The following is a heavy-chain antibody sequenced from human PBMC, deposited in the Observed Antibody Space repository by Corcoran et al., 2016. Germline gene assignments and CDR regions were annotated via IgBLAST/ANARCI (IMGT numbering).Heavy chain of an antibody. CDR1: GYTFTGYY. D-gene: IGHD1-26*01. J-gene: IGHJ4*02. Sequence: QVQLVQSGAEVKKPGASVKVSCKASGYTFTGYYMHWVRQAPGQGLEWMGWINPNRGGTNYAQKFQGWVTMTRDTSISTAYMELSRLRSDDKAVYYCARSDRWEVYFDYWGQGTLVTVSS. V-gene: IGHV1-2*04. CDR3: ARSDRWEVYFDY. CDR2: INPNRGGT.